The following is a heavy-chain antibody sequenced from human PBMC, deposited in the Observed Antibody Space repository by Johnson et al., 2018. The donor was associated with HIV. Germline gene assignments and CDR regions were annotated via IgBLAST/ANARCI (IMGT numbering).Heavy chain of an antibody. CDR3: AREGTYYYDNSGYNDALDV. V-gene: IGHV3-74*03. J-gene: IGHJ3*01. Sequence: VQLVESGGGLVQPGGSLRLSCAASGFTFSSYWMHWVRQAPGKGLVWVSRINSDGSNTKYADSVKGRFTISRDNAKNTLYLQMNSLRAEDTAVYYCAREGTYYYDNSGYNDALDVWGQGTMVTVSS. CDR1: GFTFSSYW. CDR2: INSDGSNT. D-gene: IGHD3-22*01.